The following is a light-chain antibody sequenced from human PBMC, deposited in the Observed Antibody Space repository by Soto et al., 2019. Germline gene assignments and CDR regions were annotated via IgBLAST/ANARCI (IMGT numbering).Light chain of an antibody. J-gene: IGKJ1*01. CDR3: QQYYSYPRT. CDR2: AAS. Sequence: DIQVTQNTSSLSASVGDRDTITCRASQSISSYLNWYQQKPGKAPKLLIYAASSLQSGVPSRFSGSGSGTDFTLTISCLQSEDFATYYCQQYYSYPRTFGQGTKVDIK. V-gene: IGKV1-39*01. CDR1: QSISSY.